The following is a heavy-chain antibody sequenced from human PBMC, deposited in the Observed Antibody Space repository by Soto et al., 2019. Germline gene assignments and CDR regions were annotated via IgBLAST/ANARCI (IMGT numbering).Heavy chain of an antibody. CDR3: AKGGAYSTSAVPFDI. D-gene: IGHD6-6*01. CDR2: ISYDGSNE. Sequence: VISYDGSNEYYADSLKGRFTISRDNSKNTLYLQMNSLRAEDTAVYYCAKGGAYSTSAVPFDIWGQGTMVTVSS. V-gene: IGHV3-30*18. J-gene: IGHJ3*02.